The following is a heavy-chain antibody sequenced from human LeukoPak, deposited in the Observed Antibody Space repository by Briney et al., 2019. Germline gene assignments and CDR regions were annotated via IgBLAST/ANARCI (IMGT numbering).Heavy chain of an antibody. V-gene: IGHV3-30*04. CDR2: VSYDGSYK. J-gene: IGHJ4*02. CDR3: ARAPGYGAAYYFDY. Sequence: GRSLRLSCAASGFTFSSYAMHWVRQAPGKGLEWVAVVSYDGSYKYYADSVKGRFTISRDNSENTLYLQMNSLRAEDTAVYYCARAPGYGAAYYFDYWGQGTLVTVSS. CDR1: GFTFSSYA. D-gene: IGHD1-1*01.